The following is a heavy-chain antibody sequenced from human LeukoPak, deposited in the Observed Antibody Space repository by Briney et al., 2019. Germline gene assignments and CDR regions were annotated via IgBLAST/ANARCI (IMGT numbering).Heavy chain of an antibody. Sequence: GGSLRLSCAASGFTFGSYSMNWVRQAPGKGLEWVSYISSSSSTIYYGDSVKGRFTISRDNAKNSLYLQMNSLRAEDTAVYYCAREMGGYPFDYWGQGTLVTVSS. J-gene: IGHJ4*02. CDR2: ISSSSSTI. CDR3: AREMGGYPFDY. V-gene: IGHV3-48*01. CDR1: GFTFGSYS. D-gene: IGHD5-12*01.